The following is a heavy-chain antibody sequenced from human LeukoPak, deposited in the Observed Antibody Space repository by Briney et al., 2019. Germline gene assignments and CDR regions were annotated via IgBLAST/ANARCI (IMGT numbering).Heavy chain of an antibody. CDR2: IYYSGST. CDR1: GGSISSYY. Sequence: SETLSLTCTVSGGSISSYYWSWIRQPPGKGLEWIGYIYYSGSTNYNPSLKSRVTISVDTSKNQFSLKLSSVTAADTAVYYCARGYDFWRNLDYWGQGTLVTVSS. V-gene: IGHV4-59*08. CDR3: ARGYDFWRNLDY. D-gene: IGHD3-3*01. J-gene: IGHJ4*02.